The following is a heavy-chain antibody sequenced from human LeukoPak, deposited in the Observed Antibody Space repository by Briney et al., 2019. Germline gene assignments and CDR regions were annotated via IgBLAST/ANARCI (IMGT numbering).Heavy chain of an antibody. CDR3: AKDKNTPATAQPQRGYFES. V-gene: IGHV3-33*06. J-gene: IGHJ4*02. CDR2: IWYDGSNQ. Sequence: GGSLRLSCAASGFPFSGSGMHWVRQAPGKGLEWVAIIWYDGSNQYYADSVKGRFTISRDNSKNTVDLQMNSLRTEDTAVYFCAKDKNTPATAQPQRGYFESWGQGTLVTVSS. D-gene: IGHD2-21*02. CDR1: GFPFSGSG.